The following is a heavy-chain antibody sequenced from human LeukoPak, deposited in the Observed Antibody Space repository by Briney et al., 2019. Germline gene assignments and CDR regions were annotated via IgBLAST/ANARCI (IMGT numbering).Heavy chain of an antibody. V-gene: IGHV3-30*02. Sequence: PGGSLRLSCAASGFTFSSYGMHWVRQAPGKGLEWVAFIRYDGSNKYYADSVKGRFTISRDNSKNTLYLQMNSLRAEDTAVYYCAKESRIVVVPAPGLYGMDVWGQGTTVTVSS. J-gene: IGHJ6*02. CDR3: AKESRIVVVPAPGLYGMDV. D-gene: IGHD2-2*01. CDR2: IRYDGSNK. CDR1: GFTFSSYG.